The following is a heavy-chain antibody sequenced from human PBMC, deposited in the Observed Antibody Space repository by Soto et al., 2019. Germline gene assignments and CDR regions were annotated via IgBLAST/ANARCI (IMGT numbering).Heavy chain of an antibody. D-gene: IGHD2-15*01. CDR1: GYSFTSYW. V-gene: IGHV5-51*01. J-gene: IGHJ4*02. CDR3: ARTREKSGYCSGGSCYGFYY. CDR2: IYPGDSDT. Sequence: GESLKISCKGSGYSFTSYWIGWVRQMPGKGLEWMGIIYPGDSDTRYSPSFQGQVTISADKSISTAYLQWSSLKASDTAMYYCARTREKSGYCSGGSCYGFYYWGQGTLVTVSS.